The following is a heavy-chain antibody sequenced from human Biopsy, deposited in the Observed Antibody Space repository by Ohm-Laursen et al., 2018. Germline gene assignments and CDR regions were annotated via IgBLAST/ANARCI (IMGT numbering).Heavy chain of an antibody. J-gene: IGHJ4*02. CDR3: GSAATFGASHPWPHF. Sequence: SLRLSCAASGFTFNNYGMQWVRQAPGKGLEWVAFIFYDGSNTYYADSVKGRFTISRDNSRDTLYLQMSSLRAEDTAVYYCGSAATFGASHPWPHFWGQGTQVIVSS. V-gene: IGHV3-30*02. CDR2: IFYDGSNT. D-gene: IGHD4/OR15-4a*01. CDR1: GFTFNNYG.